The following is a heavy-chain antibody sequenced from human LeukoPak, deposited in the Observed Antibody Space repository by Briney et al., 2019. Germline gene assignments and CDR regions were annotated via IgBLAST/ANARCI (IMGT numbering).Heavy chain of an antibody. D-gene: IGHD3-9*01. CDR3: ARDREYYDILTGYYFPWFDP. CDR2: ISSSSSYI. CDR1: GFTFSSYS. J-gene: IGHJ5*02. Sequence: PGGSLRLSCAASGFTFSSYSMNWVRQAPGKGLEWVSSISSSSSYIYYADSVKGRFTISRDNAKNSLYLQMNSLRAEDTAVYYCARDREYYDILTGYYFPWFDPWGQGTLVTVSS. V-gene: IGHV3-21*01.